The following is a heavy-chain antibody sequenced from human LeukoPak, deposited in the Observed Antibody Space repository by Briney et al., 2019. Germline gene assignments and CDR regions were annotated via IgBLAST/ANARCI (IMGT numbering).Heavy chain of an antibody. J-gene: IGHJ4*02. CDR2: INPNSGGT. CDR1: GYTFTGYY. V-gene: IGHV1-2*02. Sequence: ASVKVSCKAPGYTFTGYYMHWVRQAPGQGLEWMGWINPNSGGTNYAQKFQGRVTMTRDTSISTAYLELSRLRSDDTAVYYCARARIAAAGGGFDYWGQGTLVTVSS. D-gene: IGHD6-13*01. CDR3: ARARIAAAGGGFDY.